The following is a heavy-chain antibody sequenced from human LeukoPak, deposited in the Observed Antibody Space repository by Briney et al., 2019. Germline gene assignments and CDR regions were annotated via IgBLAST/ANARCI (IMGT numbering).Heavy chain of an antibody. D-gene: IGHD3-16*02. V-gene: IGHV4-34*01. CDR2: INHSGST. J-gene: IGHJ4*02. CDR1: GGSFSGYY. CDR3: ARGNMITFGGVIGKEFDY. Sequence: SETLSLTCAVYGGSFSGYYWSWIRQPPGKGLEWIGEINHSGSTNYNPSLKSRVAISVDTSKNQFSLKLSSVTAADTAVYYCARGNMITFGGVIGKEFDYWGQGTLVTVSS.